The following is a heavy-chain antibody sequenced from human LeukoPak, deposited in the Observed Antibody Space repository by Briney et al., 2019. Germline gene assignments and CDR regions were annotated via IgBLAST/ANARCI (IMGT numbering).Heavy chain of an antibody. CDR2: IYSGGST. V-gene: IGHV3-66*01. CDR1: GFTVSSNY. J-gene: IGHJ4*02. D-gene: IGHD5-18*01. CDR3: ASGYRNLAFDY. Sequence: GGSLRLSCAASGFTVSSNYMSWVRQAPGKGLEWVSVIYSGGSTYYADSVKGRFTISRDNSKNTLYLQMNSLRAEDTAVYYCASGYRNLAFDYWGQGTLVTVSS.